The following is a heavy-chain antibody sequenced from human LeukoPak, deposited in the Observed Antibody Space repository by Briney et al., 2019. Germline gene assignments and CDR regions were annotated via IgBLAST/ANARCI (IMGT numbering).Heavy chain of an antibody. CDR1: DGSISSNSYY. D-gene: IGHD3-22*01. V-gene: IGHV4-39*07. J-gene: IGHJ4*02. CDR2: IYYSGNT. Sequence: SETLSLTCTVSDGSISSNSYYWGWIRQPPGKGLEWIANIYYSGNTCYNPSLKSRVTISVDTSKNQFSLKLSSVTAADTAVYYCARDRYYYDSSARYFDYWGQGTLVTVSS. CDR3: ARDRYYYDSSARYFDY.